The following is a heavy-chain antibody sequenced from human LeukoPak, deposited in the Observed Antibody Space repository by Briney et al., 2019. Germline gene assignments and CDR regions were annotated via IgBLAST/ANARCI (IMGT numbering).Heavy chain of an antibody. Sequence: ASVKVSCTASGYTFTSYGIRWVRQAPGQGLEWMGWISAYNGNTNYAQKLQGRVTMTTDTSTSTAYMELRSLRSDDTAVYYCAREPSYYDFWSRYFDYWGQGTLVTVSS. CDR3: AREPSYYDFWSRYFDY. D-gene: IGHD3-3*01. V-gene: IGHV1-18*01. CDR2: ISAYNGNT. J-gene: IGHJ4*02. CDR1: GYTFTSYG.